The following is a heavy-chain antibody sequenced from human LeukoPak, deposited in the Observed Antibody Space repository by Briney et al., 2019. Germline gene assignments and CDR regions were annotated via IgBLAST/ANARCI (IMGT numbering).Heavy chain of an antibody. CDR1: GFTFSSYA. D-gene: IGHD1-26*01. V-gene: IGHV3-23*01. Sequence: GGSLRLSCAASGFTFSSYAMSWVRQAPGKGLEWVSAISGSGGSTYYADSVKGRFTISRDNAKNSLYLQMNSLRAEDTALYYCAKDMTPSGSYADYWGQGTLVTVSS. CDR2: ISGSGGST. CDR3: AKDMTPSGSYADY. J-gene: IGHJ4*02.